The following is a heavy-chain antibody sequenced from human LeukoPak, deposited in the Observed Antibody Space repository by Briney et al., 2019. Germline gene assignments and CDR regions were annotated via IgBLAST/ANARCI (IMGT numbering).Heavy chain of an antibody. CDR1: GFTFSSYS. V-gene: IGHV3-21*04. CDR3: ARLLGYCSSNSCYKTPYFDY. CDR2: ISSSSSYI. J-gene: IGHJ4*02. Sequence: GGSLRLSCAASGFTFSSYSMNWVRQAPGKGLEWVSSISSSSSYIYYADSVKGRFIISRDNSKNTLYLQMNSLRAEDTAVYYCARLLGYCSSNSCYKTPYFDYWGQGTLVTVSS. D-gene: IGHD2-2*02.